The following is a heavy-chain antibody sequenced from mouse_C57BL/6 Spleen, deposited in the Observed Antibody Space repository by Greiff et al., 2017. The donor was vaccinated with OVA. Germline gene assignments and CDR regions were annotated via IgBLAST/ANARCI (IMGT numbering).Heavy chain of an antibody. CDR2: ISSGGDYI. Sequence: EVKLVESGEGLVKPGGSLKLSCAASGFTFSSYAMSWVRQTPEKRLEWVAYISSGGDYIYYADTVKGRFTISRAHARNTPYLQMSSLKSEDTAMYYCTRDEQYYAMDYWGQGTSVTVSS. CDR3: TRDEQYYAMDY. V-gene: IGHV5-9-1*02. CDR1: GFTFSSYA. J-gene: IGHJ4*01.